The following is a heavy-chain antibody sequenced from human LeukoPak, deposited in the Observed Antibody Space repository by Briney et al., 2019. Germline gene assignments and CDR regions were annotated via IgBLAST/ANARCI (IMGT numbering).Heavy chain of an antibody. CDR3: ARGRGTIGSNRDFYFYYYMDI. CDR2: INLVNGNT. Sequence: ASVKVSCKASGYTFTNYAMHCVRLAPGPTLQWLGWINLVNGNTKYSQYFEGRVTITRDTSASTVYMELSSLRPDDMAVYYCARGRGTIGSNRDFYFYYYMDIWGNGTTVTVSS. D-gene: IGHD2-21*01. J-gene: IGHJ6*03. CDR1: GYTFTNYA. V-gene: IGHV1-3*03.